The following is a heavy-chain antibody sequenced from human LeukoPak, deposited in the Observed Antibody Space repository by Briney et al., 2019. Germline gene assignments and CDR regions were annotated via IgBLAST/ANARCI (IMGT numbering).Heavy chain of an antibody. Sequence: ASVKVSCKASGYTFTDYYIHWVRQAPGQGLQWMGWIDPNGGGTNYEEEFRGRVTMTRDTCLSTAYMDLSSLTSDDTAVYYCAADSSGWSDDSLDIWGQGTMVTVSS. CDR3: AADSSGWSDDSLDI. CDR1: GYTFTDYY. CDR2: IDPNGGGT. J-gene: IGHJ3*02. D-gene: IGHD6-19*01. V-gene: IGHV1-2*02.